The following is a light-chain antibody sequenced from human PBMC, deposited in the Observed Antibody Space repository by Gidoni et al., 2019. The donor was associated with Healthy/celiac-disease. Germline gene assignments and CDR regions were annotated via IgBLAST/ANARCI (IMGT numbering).Light chain of an antibody. V-gene: IGKV1-33*01. Sequence: DIQMTQSPSSLSASVGVRVTITCQASQDISNYLNWYQLKPGKAPKLLIYDASNLETGVPSRFSGSGSGTDFTFTISSLQPEDIATYYCQQYDNLPLTFGGGTKVEI. J-gene: IGKJ4*01. CDR1: QDISNY. CDR3: QQYDNLPLT. CDR2: DAS.